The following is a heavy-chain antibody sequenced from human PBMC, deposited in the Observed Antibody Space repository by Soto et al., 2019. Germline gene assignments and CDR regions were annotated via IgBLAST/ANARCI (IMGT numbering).Heavy chain of an antibody. CDR2: IIPIPGTA. V-gene: IGHV1-69*01. CDR1: GGTFGSYA. J-gene: IGHJ6*02. CDR3: ARSQGSSTSLEIYYYYYYGMDV. D-gene: IGHD2-2*01. Sequence: QVQLVQSGAEVKKAGSSVNVSCKASGGTFGSYAISWVRQAPGQGLEWLGGIIPIPGTANYAQTFQGRVTIAADESTSTAYMELSSLRSEDTAVYYCARSQGSSTSLEIYYYYYYGMDVWGQGTTVTVSS.